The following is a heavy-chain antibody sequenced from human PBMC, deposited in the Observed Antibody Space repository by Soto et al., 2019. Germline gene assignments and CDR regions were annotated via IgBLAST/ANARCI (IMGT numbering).Heavy chain of an antibody. D-gene: IGHD6-19*01. J-gene: IGHJ4*02. CDR1: SASISSEQR. Sequence: QMQLQESGPGPVKPSETLSLTCAVSSASISSEQRWSWVRQPPGKGLEWIGEIHHSGSTNKNPSLKSRVTMSVDKSKNQFSLNLNSVTAADTAVYYCARSFGWYAIDQWGQGTLVIVSS. CDR3: ARSFGWYAIDQ. CDR2: IHHSGST. V-gene: IGHV4-4*02.